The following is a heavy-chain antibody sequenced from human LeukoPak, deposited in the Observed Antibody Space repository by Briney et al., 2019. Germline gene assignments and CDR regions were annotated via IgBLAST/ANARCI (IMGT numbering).Heavy chain of an antibody. CDR1: GFTFNNKW. Sequence: PGGSLRLSCEVSGFTFNNKWMNWVRQAPGKGLEWVANIKQDGSDKFYVDSVKGRFTISRDNAKSALYLQMNSLRAEDTAVYYCAGGSGWLQDYWGQGTLVTVSS. V-gene: IGHV3-7*04. CDR2: IKQDGSDK. CDR3: AGGSGWLQDY. D-gene: IGHD5-24*01. J-gene: IGHJ4*02.